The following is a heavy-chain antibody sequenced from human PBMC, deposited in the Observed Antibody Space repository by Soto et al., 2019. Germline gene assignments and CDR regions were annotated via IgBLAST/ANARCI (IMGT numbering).Heavy chain of an antibody. D-gene: IGHD5-12*01. V-gene: IGHV1-18*01. CDR2: ISAYNGNT. J-gene: IGHJ4*02. Sequence: QVQLVQSGAEVKKPGASVKVSCKASGYTFTSYGISWVRQAPGQGLEWMGWISAYNGNTNYAQKLQGRVTMTTDTSTSTAYMELRSLRSDDTSVYYCAREHPAFYSGYVDFDYWGQGTLVTVSS. CDR3: AREHPAFYSGYVDFDY. CDR1: GYTFTSYG.